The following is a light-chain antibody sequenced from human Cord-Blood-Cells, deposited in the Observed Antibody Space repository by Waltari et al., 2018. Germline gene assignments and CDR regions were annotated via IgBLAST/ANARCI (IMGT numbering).Light chain of an antibody. V-gene: IGLV3-19*01. CDR2: GKN. CDR1: SLRSYY. Sequence: SSELTQDPAVSVALGQTVXXTCQGXSLRSYYASWYQQKPGQAPVLVIYGKNTRPSGIPDRFSGSSSGNTASLTITGAQAEDEADYYCNSRDSSGNHLVFGGGTKLTVL. J-gene: IGLJ3*02. CDR3: NSRDSSGNHLV.